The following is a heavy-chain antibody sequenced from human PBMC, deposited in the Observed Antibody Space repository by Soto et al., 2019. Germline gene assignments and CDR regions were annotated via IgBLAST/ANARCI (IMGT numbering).Heavy chain of an antibody. J-gene: IGHJ4*02. CDR3: ARDCRSWCFDY. V-gene: IGHV3-53*01. D-gene: IGHD6-13*01. Sequence: EVQLVESGGGLIQPGGSLRLSCAASGFTVSSNYMSWVRQAPGKGLEWVSVIYSGGSTYYADSVKGRFTISRDISKNTLYLQINSLSTVDTAVYYCARDCRSWCFDYCGQGALVTVSS. CDR1: GFTVSSNY. CDR2: IYSGGST.